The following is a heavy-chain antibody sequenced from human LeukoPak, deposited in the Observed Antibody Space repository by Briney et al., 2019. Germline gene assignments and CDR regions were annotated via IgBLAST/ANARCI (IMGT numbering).Heavy chain of an antibody. V-gene: IGHV3-11*01. CDR1: GFTFNDYY. CDR2: INIGGTNT. Sequence: GGSLRLSCAASGFTFNDYYMSWIRQAPGKGLEWLSYINIGGTNTHYADSVKGRFTISRDNAKKSLYLEMNNLRAEDTAVYYCATDGAGFDTWGQGVLVTVST. J-gene: IGHJ5*02. CDR3: ATDGAGFDT.